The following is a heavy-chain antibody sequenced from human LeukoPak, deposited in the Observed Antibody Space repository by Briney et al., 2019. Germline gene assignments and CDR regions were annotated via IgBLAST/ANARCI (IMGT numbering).Heavy chain of an antibody. D-gene: IGHD3-10*01. CDR1: GFTFSSYG. J-gene: IGHJ3*02. CDR3: AKDSGPDAFDI. Sequence: GGALRPSCAASGFTFSSYGLHWVRQAPGKGLEWVAVISYDGSNKYYADSVKGRFTISRDNSKNTLYLQMNSLRAEDTAVYYCAKDSGPDAFDIWGQGTMVTVSS. V-gene: IGHV3-30*18. CDR2: ISYDGSNK.